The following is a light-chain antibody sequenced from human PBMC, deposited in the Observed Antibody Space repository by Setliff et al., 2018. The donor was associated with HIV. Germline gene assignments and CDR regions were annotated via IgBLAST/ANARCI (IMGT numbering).Light chain of an antibody. CDR1: DIGGKS. CDR2: DDS. J-gene: IGLJ1*01. CDR3: QVWDRGSDHYV. V-gene: IGLV3-21*03. Sequence: YELTQPPSVSVAPGKTAKITCGGNDIGGKSVHWYQQKPGQAPVVVVYDDSDRPSGIPERFSGSNSGNMATLTISRVEAGDEADYYCQVWDRGSDHYVFGSGTKVTVL.